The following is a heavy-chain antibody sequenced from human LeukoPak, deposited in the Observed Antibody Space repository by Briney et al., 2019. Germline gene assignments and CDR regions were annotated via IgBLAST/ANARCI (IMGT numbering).Heavy chain of an antibody. Sequence: GGSLRLSCAASGFTFSSYEMNWVRQAPGKGLQWVSDISSIGTTIYYADSVKGRFTISRDNAKNSLYLQMNSLRAEDTAVYYCARKYCSTTSCLFDNWGQGTLVTVSS. J-gene: IGHJ4*02. CDR3: ARKYCSTTSCLFDN. D-gene: IGHD2-2*01. CDR2: ISSIGTTI. V-gene: IGHV3-48*03. CDR1: GFTFSSYE.